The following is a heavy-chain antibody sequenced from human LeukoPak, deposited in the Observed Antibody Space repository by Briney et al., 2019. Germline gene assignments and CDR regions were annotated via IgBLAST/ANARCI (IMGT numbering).Heavy chain of an antibody. V-gene: IGHV1-2*02. Sequence: GASVKVSCKASGYTFTGYYIHWVRQAPGQGLEWMGWMNPTSGGTNYAEKFQGRVTMTRDTSIITANMELSSLRSDDTAVYYCAREGYHRPAWFDPWGQGTLVTVSS. D-gene: IGHD5-18*01. J-gene: IGHJ5*02. CDR2: MNPTSGGT. CDR1: GYTFTGYY. CDR3: AREGYHRPAWFDP.